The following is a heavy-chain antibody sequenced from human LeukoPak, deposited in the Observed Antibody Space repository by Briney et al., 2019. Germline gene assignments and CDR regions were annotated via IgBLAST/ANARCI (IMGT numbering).Heavy chain of an antibody. V-gene: IGHV4-39*01. CDR3: ARQISGPSAFDI. Sequence: SETLSLTCTVSGGSISSGGYYWGWIRQPPGKGLEWIGSIYYSGSTYYNPSLKSRVTISVDTSKNQFSLKLSSVTAADTAVYYCARQISGPSAFDIWGQGTMVTVSS. CDR1: GGSISSGGYY. CDR2: IYYSGST. D-gene: IGHD6-19*01. J-gene: IGHJ3*02.